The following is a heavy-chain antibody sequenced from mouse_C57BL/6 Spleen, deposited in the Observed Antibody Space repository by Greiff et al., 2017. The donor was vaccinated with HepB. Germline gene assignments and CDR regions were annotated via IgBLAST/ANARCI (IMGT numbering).Heavy chain of an antibody. CDR3: ARYLANWDRGFAY. CDR1: GYTFTDYY. J-gene: IGHJ3*01. V-gene: IGHV1-26*01. CDR2: INPNNGGT. D-gene: IGHD4-1*01. Sequence: EVMLQQSGPELVKPGASVKISCKASGYTFTDYYMNWVKQSHGKSLEWIGDINPNNGGTSYNQKFKGKATLTVDKSSSTAYMELRSLTSEDSAVYYCARYLANWDRGFAYWGQGTLVTVSA.